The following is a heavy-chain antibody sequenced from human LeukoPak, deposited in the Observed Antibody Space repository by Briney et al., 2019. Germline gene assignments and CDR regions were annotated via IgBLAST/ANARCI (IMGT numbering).Heavy chain of an antibody. Sequence: SETLSLTCTVSGGSISSSSYYWGWLRQPPGKGLEWLGSIYYSGSTYYNPSLKSRVTISVDTSKNQFSLKLSSVTAADTAVYYCARVPPIAAAGFGPLAFDIWGQGTMVTVSS. CDR3: ARVPPIAAAGFGPLAFDI. CDR2: IYYSGST. CDR1: GGSISSSSYY. V-gene: IGHV4-39*07. D-gene: IGHD6-13*01. J-gene: IGHJ3*02.